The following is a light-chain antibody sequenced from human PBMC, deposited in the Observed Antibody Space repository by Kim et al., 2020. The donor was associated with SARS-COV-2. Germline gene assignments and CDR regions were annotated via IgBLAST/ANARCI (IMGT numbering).Light chain of an antibody. CDR2: RSN. CDR1: SSNIGTNS. V-gene: IGLV1-47*01. CDR3: AAWDDSLNGRV. J-gene: IGLJ3*02. Sequence: QPVLTQPPSASGTPGQRVTISCSGSSSNIGTNSVYWYQQLPGTAPKLLIYRSNQRPSGVPDRFSASKSGTSASLAISGLRSEDEADYYCAAWDDSLNGRVFGGGTQLTVL.